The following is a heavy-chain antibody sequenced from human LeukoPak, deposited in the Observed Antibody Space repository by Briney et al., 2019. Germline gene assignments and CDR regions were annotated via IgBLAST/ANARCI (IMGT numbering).Heavy chain of an antibody. Sequence: GGSLRLSCAASGFTFSSYAMSWVRQAPGKGLEWVSAISGSGGSTYYADSVKGRFTISRDNSKNTLYLQMNSLRAEDTAIYYCAKMGYGPTLNFDYWGQGTLVTVSS. CDR3: AKMGYGPTLNFDY. J-gene: IGHJ4*02. V-gene: IGHV3-23*01. D-gene: IGHD5-18*01. CDR1: GFTFSSYA. CDR2: ISGSGGST.